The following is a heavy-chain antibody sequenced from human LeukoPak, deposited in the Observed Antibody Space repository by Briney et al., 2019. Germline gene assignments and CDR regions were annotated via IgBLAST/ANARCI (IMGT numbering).Heavy chain of an antibody. V-gene: IGHV3-74*01. CDR3: ARANVLLWFGEFGDGAFDI. D-gene: IGHD3-10*01. CDR1: GFTFSSYW. J-gene: IGHJ3*02. Sequence: PGGSLRLSCAASGFTFSSYWMHWVRQAPGKGLVWVSRINSDGSSTSYADSVKGRSTISRDNAKNTLYLQMNSLRAEDTAVYYCARANVLLWFGEFGDGAFDIWGQGTMVTVSS. CDR2: INSDGSST.